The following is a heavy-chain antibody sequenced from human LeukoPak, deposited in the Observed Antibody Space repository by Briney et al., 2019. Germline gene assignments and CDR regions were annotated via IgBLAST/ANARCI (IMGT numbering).Heavy chain of an antibody. CDR1: GGSISSGGYY. D-gene: IGHD3-3*01. V-gene: IGHV4-31*03. Sequence: SETLSFTCTVSGGSISSGGYYWSWIRQHPGKGLEWIGYIYYSGSTYYNPSLKSRVTISVDTSKNQFSLKLSSVTAADTAVYYCARGSYYDFWSGYYFDYWGQGTLVTVSS. CDR2: IYYSGST. J-gene: IGHJ4*02. CDR3: ARGSYYDFWSGYYFDY.